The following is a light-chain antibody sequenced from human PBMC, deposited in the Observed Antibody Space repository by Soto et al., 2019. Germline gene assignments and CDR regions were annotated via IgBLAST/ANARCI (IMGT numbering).Light chain of an antibody. CDR2: SNN. Sequence: QSVLTQPPSASGTPGQRVTISCSGSRSNIGSNTVNWYQQVPGTAPKLLIYSNNQRPSGVPDRFSGSKSGTSASLAISGLQSEDEADYYCAAWDDSLIGVVFGGGTKVTVL. CDR3: AAWDDSLIGVV. V-gene: IGLV1-44*01. CDR1: RSNIGSNT. J-gene: IGLJ3*02.